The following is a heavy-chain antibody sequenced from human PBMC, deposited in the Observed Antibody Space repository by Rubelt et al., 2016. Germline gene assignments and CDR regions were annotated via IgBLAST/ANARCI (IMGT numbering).Heavy chain of an antibody. CDR3: ASRYQLLPPLI. V-gene: IGHV4-34*01. CDR1: GGSSSGYY. D-gene: IGHD2-2*01. J-gene: IGHJ3*02. CDR2: INHSGST. Sequence: QVQLQQWGAGLLKPSETLSLTCAVYGGSSSGYYWSWIRQPPGKGLEWIGEINHSGSTNYNPSLKSRVTISVDTSKNQFSLKLSSVTAADTAVYYCASRYQLLPPLIWGQGTMVTVSS.